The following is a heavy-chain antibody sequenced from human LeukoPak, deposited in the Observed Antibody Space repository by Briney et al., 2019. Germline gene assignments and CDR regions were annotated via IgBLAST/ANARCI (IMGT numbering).Heavy chain of an antibody. CDR1: GGSISSGSYY. D-gene: IGHD3-22*01. V-gene: IGHV4-39*07. J-gene: IGHJ4*02. Sequence: SETLSLTCTVSGGSISSGSYYWGWIRQPPGKGLEWIGSISHSGNTYYNPSLKSRVTVSVDTSKNQFSLNLSSVTAADTAVYYCAREVYDTSRYYLYYFDYWGQGTLVTVSS. CDR3: AREVYDTSRYYLYYFDY. CDR2: ISHSGNT.